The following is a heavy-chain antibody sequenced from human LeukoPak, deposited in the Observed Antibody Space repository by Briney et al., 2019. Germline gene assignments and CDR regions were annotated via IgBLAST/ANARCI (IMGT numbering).Heavy chain of an antibody. CDR1: GGSLRGYC. Sequence: PSETLSLTCAVYGGSLRGYCWSWVRQPPGKGLEWIGEINHSGDTNYNPSLKSRVTMSVDTSKSQFSLKLTSVTAADTAMYYCASPTGEATRWGQGTLVTVSS. V-gene: IGHV4-34*01. CDR2: INHSGDT. J-gene: IGHJ4*02. D-gene: IGHD7-27*01. CDR3: ASPTGEATR.